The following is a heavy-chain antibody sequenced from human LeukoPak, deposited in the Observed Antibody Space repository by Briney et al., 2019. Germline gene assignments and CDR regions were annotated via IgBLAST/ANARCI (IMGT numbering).Heavy chain of an antibody. CDR2: VYYGGTT. J-gene: IGHJ6*02. V-gene: IGHV4-59*01. D-gene: IGHD4/OR15-4a*01. Sequence: SETLSLTCTVSGGSISYYYWSWIRQSPGKGLEWSGYVYYGGTTNYNPSLKSRVTISVDTSKNQFSLQLRSVTAADTAVYYCAREDPQTRVPEGMDVWGQGTTVTVSS. CDR1: GGSISYYY. CDR3: AREDPQTRVPEGMDV.